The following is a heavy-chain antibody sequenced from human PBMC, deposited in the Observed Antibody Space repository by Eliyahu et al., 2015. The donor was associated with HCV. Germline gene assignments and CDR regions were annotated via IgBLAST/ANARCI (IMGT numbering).Heavy chain of an antibody. Sequence: QLQLQESGPGLVKPSETLSLTCTVSDDSISSSSYYWGWIRQPPGKGLEWIGSVYFCGGAYYNPSLKSRVTISVDMSKNQFSLRLTSVTAADTAVYYCARQQLVLEFDFWGQGTLVTVSS. CDR2: VYFCGGA. CDR3: ARQQLVLEFDF. D-gene: IGHD6-13*01. V-gene: IGHV4-39*01. J-gene: IGHJ4*02. CDR1: DDSISSSSYY.